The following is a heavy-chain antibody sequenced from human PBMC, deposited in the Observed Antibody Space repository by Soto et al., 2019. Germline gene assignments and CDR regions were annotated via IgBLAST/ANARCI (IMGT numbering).Heavy chain of an antibody. CDR1: GYTFTSYG. CDR3: ARDQRFLEWLSPPGY. J-gene: IGHJ4*02. V-gene: IGHV1-18*01. CDR2: ISAHNGNT. D-gene: IGHD3-3*01. Sequence: ASVKVSCKASGYTFTSYGISWVRQAPGQGLEWMGWISAHNGNTNYAQKLQGRVTMTTGTSTSTAYMELRSLRSDDTAVYYCARDQRFLEWLSPPGYWGQGTLVTVSS.